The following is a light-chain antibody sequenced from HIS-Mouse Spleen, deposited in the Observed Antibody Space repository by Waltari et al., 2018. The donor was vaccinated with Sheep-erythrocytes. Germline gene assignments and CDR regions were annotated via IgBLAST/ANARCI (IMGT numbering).Light chain of an antibody. CDR1: KLGSKI. CDR2: DDS. V-gene: IGLV3-21*03. J-gene: IGLJ2*01. CDR3: SSYTSSSTYVV. Sequence: SYVLTQPPSVSVAPGKTARITCGGTKLGSKIVHWYQQKPGQAPVLVVYDDSDRPSGIPERFSGSNSGNTASLTISGLQAEDEADYYCSSYTSSSTYVVFGGGTKLTVL.